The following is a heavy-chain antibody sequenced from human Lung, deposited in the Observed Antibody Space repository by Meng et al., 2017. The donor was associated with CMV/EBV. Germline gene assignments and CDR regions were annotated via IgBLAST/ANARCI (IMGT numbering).Heavy chain of an antibody. Sequence: ASVKVSCKASGYTFTSHGMSWVRQAPGQGLEWMGWISGYNGDTNHAQKLQGRVTMTTDTSTTTVYMELRSLRSDDTTVYYCARDSSGYAKSFYDHYGLDVXGQRXTVTVSS. CDR1: GYTFTSHG. D-gene: IGHD2-2*01. CDR2: ISGYNGDT. CDR3: ARDSSGYAKSFYDHYGLDV. J-gene: IGHJ6*02. V-gene: IGHV1-18*01.